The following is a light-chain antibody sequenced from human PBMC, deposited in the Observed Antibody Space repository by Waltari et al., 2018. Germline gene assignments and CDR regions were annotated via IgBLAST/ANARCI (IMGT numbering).Light chain of an antibody. CDR3: QHLHGYPIT. CDR2: DAS. Sequence: DIQMPQSPSTLPAPVGDSVTITCRASQSIGSWFAWYQQKRGKAPELLIYDASSLQGGVPSRFSGSGSGTEFTLTISSLQPEDFATYYCQHLHGYPITFGGGTKVEIK. V-gene: IGKV1-5*01. J-gene: IGKJ4*01. CDR1: QSIGSW.